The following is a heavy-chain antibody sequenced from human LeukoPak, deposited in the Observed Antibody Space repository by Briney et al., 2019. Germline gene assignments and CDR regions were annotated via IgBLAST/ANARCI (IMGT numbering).Heavy chain of an antibody. CDR3: ARASAYSGYLGWFDP. V-gene: IGHV4-34*01. D-gene: IGHD5-12*01. Sequence: SETLSLTCAVYGGSFSGYYWSWIRQPPGKGLEWIGEINHSGSTNYNPPLKSRVTISVDTSKNQFSLKLSSVTAADTAVYYCARASAYSGYLGWFDPWGQGTLVTVSS. CDR1: GGSFSGYY. CDR2: INHSGST. J-gene: IGHJ5*02.